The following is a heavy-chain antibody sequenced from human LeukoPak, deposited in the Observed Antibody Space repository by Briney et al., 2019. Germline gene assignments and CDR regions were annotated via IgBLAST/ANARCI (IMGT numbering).Heavy chain of an antibody. CDR1: GFTFSSYS. J-gene: IGHJ3*02. D-gene: IGHD3-3*01. Sequence: GGSLRLSCAASGFTFSSYSMNWVRQAPGKGLEWVSSISSSSSYIYYADSVKGRFTISRDNAKNSLYLQMNSLRAEDTAVYYCARDSFRGHDFWSGLGAFDIWGQGTMVTVSS. CDR3: ARDSFRGHDFWSGLGAFDI. V-gene: IGHV3-21*01. CDR2: ISSSSSYI.